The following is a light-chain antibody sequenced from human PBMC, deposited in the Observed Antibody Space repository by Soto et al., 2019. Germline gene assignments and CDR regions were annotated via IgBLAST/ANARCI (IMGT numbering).Light chain of an antibody. CDR1: QGINSW. CDR2: AAS. CDR3: QQANSFPPLT. J-gene: IGKJ4*01. Sequence: DIQMTQSPSSVSASVGDRVTITCRASQGINSWLAWYQQKPGKAPKLLIYAASSLQSGVPSRFSGSGSGTDFTLTISSLQPEYFATYYCQQANSFPPLTFGGGTKVEIK. V-gene: IGKV1-12*01.